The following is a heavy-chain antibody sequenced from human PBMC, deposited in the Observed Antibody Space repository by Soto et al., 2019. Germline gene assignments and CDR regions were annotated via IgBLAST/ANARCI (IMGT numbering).Heavy chain of an antibody. J-gene: IGHJ6*02. CDR2: IYYSGST. CDR3: ARDLVVVVVAATGPYGYGMDV. D-gene: IGHD2-15*01. V-gene: IGHV4-30-4*01. CDR1: GGSITSGDYY. Sequence: SETLSLTCTVSGGSITSGDYYWSWIRQPPGKGLEWIGYIYYSGSTYYNPSLKSRVTISVDTSKNQFSLKLSSVTAADTAVYYCARDLVVVVVAATGPYGYGMDVWGQGTTVTVSS.